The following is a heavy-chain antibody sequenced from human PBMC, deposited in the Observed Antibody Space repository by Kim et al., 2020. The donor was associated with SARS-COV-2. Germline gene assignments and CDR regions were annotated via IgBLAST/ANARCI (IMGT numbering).Heavy chain of an antibody. D-gene: IGHD5-12*01. CDR3: ARDGDGYNSDFYYMDV. CDR1: GFTFSSYG. J-gene: IGHJ6*03. Sequence: GGSLRLSCAASGFTFSSYGMHWVRQAPGKGLEWVAVIWYDGSNKYYADSVKGRFTISRDNSKNTLYLQMNSLRAEDTAVYYCARDGDGYNSDFYYMDVWGKGTTVTVSS. CDR2: IWYDGSNK. V-gene: IGHV3-33*01.